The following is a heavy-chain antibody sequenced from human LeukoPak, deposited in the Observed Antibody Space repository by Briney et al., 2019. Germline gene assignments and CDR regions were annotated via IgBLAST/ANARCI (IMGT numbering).Heavy chain of an antibody. CDR2: FDPEDGET. J-gene: IGHJ6*02. Sequence: ASVKVSCKVSGYTLTELSMHWVRQAPGKGLEWMGGFDPEDGETIYAQKFQGRVTMTEDTSTDTAYMELSSLRSEDTAVYYCARGLRVRGVRGYYYYGMDVWGQGTTVTVSS. D-gene: IGHD3-10*01. V-gene: IGHV1-24*01. CDR1: GYTLTELS. CDR3: ARGLRVRGVRGYYYYGMDV.